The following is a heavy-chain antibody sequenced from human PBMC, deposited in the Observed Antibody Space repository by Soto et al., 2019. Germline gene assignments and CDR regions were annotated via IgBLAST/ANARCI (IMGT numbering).Heavy chain of an antibody. CDR2: IYTSGST. CDR1: GGSISSYY. J-gene: IGHJ6*02. D-gene: IGHD1-26*01. CDR3: ASRLLWDLRGGYYYYYGMDV. Sequence: SETLSLTCTVSGGSISSYYWSWIRQPAGKGLEWIGRIYTSGSTNYNPSLKSRVTMSVDTSKNQFSLKLSSVTAADTAVYYCASRLLWDLRGGYYYYYGMDVWGQGTTVTVSS. V-gene: IGHV4-4*07.